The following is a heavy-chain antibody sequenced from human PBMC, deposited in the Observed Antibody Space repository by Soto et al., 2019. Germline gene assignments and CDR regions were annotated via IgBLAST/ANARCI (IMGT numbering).Heavy chain of an antibody. CDR1: GFTFSRFA. D-gene: IGHD2-8*02. V-gene: IGHV3-23*01. J-gene: IGHJ4*02. CDR2: ISGSGDRT. Sequence: EVQLLESGGGLVQPGGSLRLSCAVSGFTFSRFAMSWVRQAPGKGLQWDSGISGSGDRTSYADSVKGRFTISRDNSKNMIYLQMTSLRADDTAVYYCAHRWMRDAVLVADAYVCFAYCGQGSLVTVCS. CDR3: AHRWMRDAVLVADAYVCFAY.